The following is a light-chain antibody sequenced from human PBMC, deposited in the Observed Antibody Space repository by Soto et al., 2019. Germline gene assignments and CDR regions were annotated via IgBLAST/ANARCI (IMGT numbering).Light chain of an antibody. CDR3: QQRSDWPST. Sequence: EIVLTQSPATLSLSPGEGATLSCRASQSVGRYLAWYQQKPGQAPRLLIYDASKRATGIAARFSGSGSGTDFTLTISSLEPEDFALNYCQQRSDWPSTFGGGTKVQIK. J-gene: IGKJ4*01. V-gene: IGKV3-11*01. CDR2: DAS. CDR1: QSVGRY.